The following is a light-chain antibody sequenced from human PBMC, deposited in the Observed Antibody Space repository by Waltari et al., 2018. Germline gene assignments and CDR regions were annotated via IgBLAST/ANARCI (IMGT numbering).Light chain of an antibody. V-gene: IGKV1-5*03. Sequence: DIQMTQSPSTLSASVGDSVIISCRASQSISNWLAWYQQRPGKAPKLLVDKSSTLESGVPSRFSGSGSGTEFTLTISSLQPEDFATYYCQQYNSYSLLSFGGGTKVEIK. CDR1: QSISNW. J-gene: IGKJ4*01. CDR3: QQYNSYSLLS. CDR2: KSS.